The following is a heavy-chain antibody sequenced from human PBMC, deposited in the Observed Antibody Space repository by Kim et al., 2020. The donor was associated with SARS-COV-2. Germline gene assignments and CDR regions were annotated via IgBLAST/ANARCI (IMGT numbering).Heavy chain of an antibody. V-gene: IGHV3-23*01. Sequence: TYYADSVKGRFTISRDNATNTLYLQMNSLRAEDTAVYYCAKRQPHPFDYWGQGTLVTVSS. D-gene: IGHD6-13*01. J-gene: IGHJ4*02. CDR3: AKRQPHPFDY. CDR2: T.